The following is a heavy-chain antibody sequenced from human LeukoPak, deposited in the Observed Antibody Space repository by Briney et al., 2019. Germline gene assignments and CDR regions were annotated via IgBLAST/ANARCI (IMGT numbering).Heavy chain of an antibody. J-gene: IGHJ4*02. CDR2: IYYSGST. V-gene: IGHV4-59*08. CDR1: GGSFSTYY. Sequence: SETLSLTCAVYGGSFSTYYWSWIRQPPGKGLEWIGYIYYSGSTYYNPSLKSRVTISVDTSKNQFSLKLSSVTAADTAVYYCARQRWDIVVVVAAPPYFDYWGQGTLVTVSS. CDR3: ARQRWDIVVVVAAPPYFDY. D-gene: IGHD2-15*01.